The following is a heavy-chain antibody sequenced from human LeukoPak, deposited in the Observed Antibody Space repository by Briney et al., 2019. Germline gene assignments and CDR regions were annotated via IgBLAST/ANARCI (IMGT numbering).Heavy chain of an antibody. CDR3: AREGGVVVADSWYFDL. J-gene: IGHJ2*01. CDR2: IYSGGST. D-gene: IGHD3-22*01. V-gene: IGHV3-53*01. CDR1: GFTVSSNY. Sequence: PGGSLRLSCAASGFTVSSNYMSWVCQAPGKGLEWISVIYSGGSTYYADSVKGRFTISRDNSKNTLYLQMNSLRAEDTAVYYCAREGGVVVADSWYFDLWGRGTLVTVSS.